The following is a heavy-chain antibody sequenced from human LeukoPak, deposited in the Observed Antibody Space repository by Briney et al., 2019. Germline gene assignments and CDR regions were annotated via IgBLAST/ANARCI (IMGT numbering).Heavy chain of an antibody. J-gene: IGHJ5*02. D-gene: IGHD2-2*01. Sequence: SVKVSCKASGGTFSSYAISWVRQAPGQGLEWMGRIIPIFGTANYAQKYQGRVTITTDESTSTAYMELSSLRSEDTAVYYCARDPPGYCSSTSCYFENWFDPWGQGTLVTVSS. V-gene: IGHV1-69*05. CDR1: GGTFSSYA. CDR3: ARDPPGYCSSTSCYFENWFDP. CDR2: IIPIFGTA.